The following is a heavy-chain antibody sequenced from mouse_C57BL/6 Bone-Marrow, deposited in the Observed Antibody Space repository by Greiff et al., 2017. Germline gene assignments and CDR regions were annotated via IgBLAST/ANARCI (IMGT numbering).Heavy chain of an antibody. CDR3: ARRTGTYRYCDV. D-gene: IGHD4-1*01. CDR2: IHPNSGST. Sequence: QVQLQQPGAELVKPGASVKLSCKASGYTFTSYWMHWVKQRPGQGLEWIGMIHPNSGSTNYNEKFKSKATLTVDKSSSTAYMQLSSLTSENSAVYYCARRTGTYRYCDVWGTGTTGTVSS. V-gene: IGHV1-64*01. J-gene: IGHJ1*03. CDR1: GYTFTSYW.